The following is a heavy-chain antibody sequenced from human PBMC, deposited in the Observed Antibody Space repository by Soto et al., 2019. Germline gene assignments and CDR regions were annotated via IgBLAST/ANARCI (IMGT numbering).Heavy chain of an antibody. CDR2: IYTDGSST. CDR1: GFTFSSYW. V-gene: IGHV3-74*01. J-gene: IGHJ3*02. Sequence: EVQLVESGGGLVQPGGSLRLSCEASGFTFSSYWMHWVPQAPVKGLVWVSRIYTDGSSTNYEDSVQGGFTISRDNAKNTLYLQETSLRVVEAAVYYCTRLSGTCTAFDTWGLGILVTVSS. D-gene: IGHD1-7*01. CDR3: TRLSGTCTAFDT.